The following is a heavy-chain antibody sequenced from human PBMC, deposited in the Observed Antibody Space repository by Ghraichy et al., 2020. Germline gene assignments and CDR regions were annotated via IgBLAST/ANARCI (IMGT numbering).Heavy chain of an antibody. CDR3: AREADYGDSRDAFDI. V-gene: IGHV4-61*02. D-gene: IGHD4-17*01. CDR1: GGSISSDNYY. J-gene: IGHJ3*02. CDR2: IYTSGST. Sequence: SETLSLTCTVSGGSISSDNYYWSWIRQPAGKGLEWIGRIYTSGSTNYNPSLKSRVTISVDTSKNQFSLKLSSVTAADTAVYYCAREADYGDSRDAFDIWGQGTMVTVSS.